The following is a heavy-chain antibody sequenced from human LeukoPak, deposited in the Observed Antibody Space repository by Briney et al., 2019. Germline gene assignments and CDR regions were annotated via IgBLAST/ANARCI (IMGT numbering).Heavy chain of an antibody. CDR1: GYTFTGYY. D-gene: IGHD2-21*02. CDR3: ARGSKGSGWTMVTATPYGMDV. CDR2: INPNSGGT. J-gene: IGHJ6*02. Sequence: ASVTVSCTASGYTFTGYYMHWVRQAPGQGLEWMGWINPNSGGTNYAQKFQGRVTMTRDTSISTAYMELSRLRSDDTAVYYCARGSKGSGWTMVTATPYGMDVWGQGTTVTVSS. V-gene: IGHV1-2*02.